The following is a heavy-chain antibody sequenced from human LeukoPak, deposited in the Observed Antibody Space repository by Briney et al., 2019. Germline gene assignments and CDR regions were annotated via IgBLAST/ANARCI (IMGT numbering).Heavy chain of an antibody. J-gene: IGHJ6*03. CDR1: GYTFTSYY. V-gene: IGHV1-46*01. CDR3: ARGTYRDGYNSFLGYYMDV. CDR2: INPSGGST. D-gene: IGHD5-24*01. Sequence: GASVKVSCKASGYTFTSYYMHWVRQAPGQGLEWMGIINPSGGSTSYAQKFQGRVTMTRDMSTSTVYMELSSLRSEDTAVYYCARGTYRDGYNSFLGYYMDVWGKGTTVTVSS.